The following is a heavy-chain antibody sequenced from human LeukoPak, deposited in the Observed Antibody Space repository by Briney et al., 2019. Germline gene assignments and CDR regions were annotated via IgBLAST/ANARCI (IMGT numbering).Heavy chain of an antibody. J-gene: IGHJ4*02. CDR2: ISYDGSNK. D-gene: IGHD6-13*01. Sequence: PGGSLRLSCAASGFIFSSKGMHWVRQAPGKGLEWVAVISYDGSNKYYADSVKGRFTISRDNSKNTLYLQMNSLRAEDTAVYYCANDLDPRSSTNFDYWGQGTLVTVSS. CDR3: ANDLDPRSSTNFDY. CDR1: GFIFSSKG. V-gene: IGHV3-30*18.